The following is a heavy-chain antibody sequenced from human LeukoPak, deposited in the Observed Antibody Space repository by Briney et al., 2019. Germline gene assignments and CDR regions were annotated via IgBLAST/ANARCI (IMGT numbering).Heavy chain of an antibody. CDR2: MNPNSGNT. V-gene: IGHV1-8*03. D-gene: IGHD3-3*01. CDR1: GYTFTSYD. Sequence: PPASVKVSCKASGYTFTSYDINWVRQATGQGLEWMGWMNPNSGNTGYAQKFQGRVTITRNTSISTAYMGLSSLRSEDTAVYYCARGQRIFGVVIIPSRYYFDYWGQGTLVTVSS. CDR3: ARGQRIFGVVIIPSRYYFDY. J-gene: IGHJ4*02.